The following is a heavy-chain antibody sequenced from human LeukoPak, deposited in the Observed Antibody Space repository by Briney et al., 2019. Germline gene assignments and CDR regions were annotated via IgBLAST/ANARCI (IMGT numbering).Heavy chain of an antibody. CDR3: ARDGVAGGFDY. CDR1: GGSIGSYY. J-gene: IGHJ4*02. CDR2: INYSGNT. D-gene: IGHD6-19*01. V-gene: IGHV4-59*01. Sequence: SETLSLTCTVSGGSIGSYYWNWIRQAPGKGLEWIGYINYSGNTNHNYSLKSRVTISVDTSKNQYSLKLSSVTAADTAVYYCARDGVAGGFDYWGQGTLVTVSS.